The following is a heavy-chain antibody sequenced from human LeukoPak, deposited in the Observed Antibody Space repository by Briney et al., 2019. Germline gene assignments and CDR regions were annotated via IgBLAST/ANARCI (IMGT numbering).Heavy chain of an antibody. Sequence: GGSLRLSCAASGFTFSSYAMSWVRQAPGKGLQWVSGISSSGGSTYYVDSVKGRFTISTDNSKNTLYLQMNSLRAEDTAVYYCARSLSSRFSGPRRPYYFDSWGQGTLVTVSS. D-gene: IGHD3-16*02. CDR3: ARSLSSRFSGPRRPYYFDS. J-gene: IGHJ4*02. CDR2: ISSSGGST. V-gene: IGHV3-23*01. CDR1: GFTFSSYA.